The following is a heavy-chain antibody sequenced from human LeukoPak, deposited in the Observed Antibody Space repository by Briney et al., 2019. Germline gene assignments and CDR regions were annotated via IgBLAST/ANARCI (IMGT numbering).Heavy chain of an antibody. CDR3: ASRKLGNDY. Sequence: SETLSLTCTISGGSVSDYYWSWIRQSPGKGLEWIGYIYHTGSTSYSPSLKSRVTISADTSQNQFSLKLSSVTAADTAVYYCASRKLGNDYWGQGTLVTVSS. V-gene: IGHV4-59*02. J-gene: IGHJ4*02. D-gene: IGHD7-27*01. CDR2: IYHTGST. CDR1: GGSVSDYY.